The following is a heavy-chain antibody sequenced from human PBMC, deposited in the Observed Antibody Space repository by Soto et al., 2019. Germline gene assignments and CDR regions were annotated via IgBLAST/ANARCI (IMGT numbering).Heavy chain of an antibody. CDR1: GFIFKMYW. J-gene: IGHJ1*01. V-gene: IGHV3-74*01. CDR2: IYNDGTYS. CDR3: TRGPRPNSTGTGAY. Sequence: GGSLRLSCAASGFIFKMYWMHWVRQSPGKGLVWISRIYNDGTYSDYADSVRGRFTISRDNVNDTLYLQMNNLRAEDSGLYYCTRGPRPNSTGTGAYWGQGTQVTVPS. D-gene: IGHD3-10*01.